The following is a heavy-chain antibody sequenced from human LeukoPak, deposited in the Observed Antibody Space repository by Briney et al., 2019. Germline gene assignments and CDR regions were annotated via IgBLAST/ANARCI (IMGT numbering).Heavy chain of an antibody. D-gene: IGHD6-19*01. CDR1: GYSFTSYW. CDR2: IYPGDSDT. V-gene: IGHV5-51*01. J-gene: IGHJ4*02. CDR3: ASSRAVAGTPLDY. Sequence: GESLKISCKGSGYSFTSYWIGWVRQMPGKGLEWMGIIYPGDSDTRYSPSFQGQVTISADKSISAAYLQWNSLKASDTAMYYCASSRAVAGTPLDYWGQGTLVTVSS.